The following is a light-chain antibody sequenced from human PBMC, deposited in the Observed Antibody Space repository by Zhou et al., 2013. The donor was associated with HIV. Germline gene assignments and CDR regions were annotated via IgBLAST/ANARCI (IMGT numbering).Light chain of an antibody. CDR2: KAS. CDR1: QSIYSR. V-gene: IGKV1-5*03. J-gene: IGKJ1*01. CDR3: QQYSIYPWT. Sequence: DIQMTQSPSTLSASVGDRVTITCRASQSIYSRLAWYQQKPGKAPNLLIYKASILESGVPSRFSGGGSGTEFTLTIRSLQPDDFATYYCQQYSIYPWTFGQGTRVDTK.